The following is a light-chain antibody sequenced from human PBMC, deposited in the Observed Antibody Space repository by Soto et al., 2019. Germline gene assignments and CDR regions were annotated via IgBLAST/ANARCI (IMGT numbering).Light chain of an antibody. V-gene: IGKV3-15*01. J-gene: IGKJ1*01. CDR2: GAS. CDR1: QSVGAN. CDR3: QQYDHWPPWT. Sequence: EIVMTQSPATLSVSPGERATLSCRASQSVGANLAWYQQRPGQAPILHIYGASSRAGGVPPRFSGSGSGTEFTLTISGLQSEDFADYYCQQYDHWPPWTFGQGTKVEIK.